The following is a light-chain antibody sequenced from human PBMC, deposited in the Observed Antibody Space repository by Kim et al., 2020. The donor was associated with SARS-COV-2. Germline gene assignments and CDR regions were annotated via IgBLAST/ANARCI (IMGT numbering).Light chain of an antibody. Sequence: RATINCKSRQSVLYSSNNKNYLAWYQQKPGQPPKLLIYWASTRESGVPDRFSGSGSGTDFTLTISSLQAEDVAVYYCQQYYSTRTFGQGTKVDIK. CDR3: QQYYSTRT. CDR2: WAS. CDR1: QSVLYSSNNKNY. J-gene: IGKJ1*01. V-gene: IGKV4-1*01.